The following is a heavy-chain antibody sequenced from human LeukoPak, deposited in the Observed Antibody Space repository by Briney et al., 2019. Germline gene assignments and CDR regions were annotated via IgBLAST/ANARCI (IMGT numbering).Heavy chain of an antibody. Sequence: ASVKVSCKASGYTFTNYYMHWVRQAPGQGLEWMGIINPSGGSTNYAQKFQGRVTMTRDTSTSTVYMELSRLRSDDTAVYYCARERVTGGWGTFDYWGQGTLVTVSS. CDR2: INPSGGST. J-gene: IGHJ4*02. CDR3: ARERVTGGWGTFDY. V-gene: IGHV1-46*01. CDR1: GYTFTNYY. D-gene: IGHD6-19*01.